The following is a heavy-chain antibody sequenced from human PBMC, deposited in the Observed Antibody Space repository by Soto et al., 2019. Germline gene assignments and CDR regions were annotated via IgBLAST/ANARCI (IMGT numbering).Heavy chain of an antibody. D-gene: IGHD5-12*01. Sequence: PSETLSLTCNVSGVSIYTGGYYWTWLRQFPGKELEWIGYIYYTGSTNYNPSLKSRVAISVDTSKNQVSLKLTSVTAADTAVYYCARGRLRMVATLDYWGQGTLVTVSS. J-gene: IGHJ4*02. CDR3: ARGRLRMVATLDY. CDR1: GVSIYTGGYY. CDR2: IYYTGST. V-gene: IGHV4-61*08.